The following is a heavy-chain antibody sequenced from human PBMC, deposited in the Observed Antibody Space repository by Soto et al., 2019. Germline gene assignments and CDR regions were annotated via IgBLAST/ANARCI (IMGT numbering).Heavy chain of an antibody. CDR3: ARDLGDMVFGGNYFDY. CDR2: IIPIFGTA. CDR1: GGTFSSYA. Sequence: ASVKVSCKASGGTFSSYAISWVRQAPGQGLEWMGGIIPIFGTANYAQKFQGRVTITADESTSTAYMELSSLRSEDTAVYYCARDLGDMVFGGNYFDYWGQGTLVTVSS. J-gene: IGHJ4*02. D-gene: IGHD3-3*01. V-gene: IGHV1-69*13.